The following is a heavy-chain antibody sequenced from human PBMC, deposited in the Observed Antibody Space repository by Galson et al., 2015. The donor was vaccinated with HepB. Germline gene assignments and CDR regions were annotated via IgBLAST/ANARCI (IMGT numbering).Heavy chain of an antibody. Sequence: SVTVSCKASGSTFTAYGFSWVRQAPGQGLEWMGWISAYNGYTKYEQKVQGRVTMTTDTSTSTAYMELGSLRADDTAMYYCARGYCSGGSCYDYYYYMDVWGKGTTVTVSS. CDR2: ISAYNGYT. CDR3: ARGYCSGGSCYDYYYYMDV. D-gene: IGHD2-15*01. CDR1: GSTFTAYG. V-gene: IGHV1-18*01. J-gene: IGHJ6*03.